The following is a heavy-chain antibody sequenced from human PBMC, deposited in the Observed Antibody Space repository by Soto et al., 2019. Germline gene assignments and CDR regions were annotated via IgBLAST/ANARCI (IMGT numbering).Heavy chain of an antibody. CDR3: AKDDGPGFRYNWNQDAFDI. CDR2: ISYDGSNK. D-gene: IGHD1-20*01. V-gene: IGHV3-30*18. Sequence: GGSLRLSCAASGFTFSSYGMHWVRQAPGKGLEWVAVISYDGSNKYYADSVKGRFTISRDNSKNTLYLQMNSLRAEDTAVYYCAKDDGPGFRYNWNQDAFDIWGQGTMVTVS. CDR1: GFTFSSYG. J-gene: IGHJ3*02.